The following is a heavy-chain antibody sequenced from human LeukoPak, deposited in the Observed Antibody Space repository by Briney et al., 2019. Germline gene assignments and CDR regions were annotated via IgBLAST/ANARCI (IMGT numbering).Heavy chain of an antibody. CDR1: GGSISNTNYY. J-gene: IGHJ5*02. CDR3: ASLLNGGVAHWFDP. V-gene: IGHV4-39*01. D-gene: IGHD7-27*01. CDR2: IYYSGNT. Sequence: SETLSLTCTVSGGSISNTNYYWGWIRQPPGKGLEWIGNIYYSGNTHYNSSLKSRVTISVDTSKNRFSLKLSSVTAADTAVYYCASLLNGGVAHWFDPWGQGTLVTVSS.